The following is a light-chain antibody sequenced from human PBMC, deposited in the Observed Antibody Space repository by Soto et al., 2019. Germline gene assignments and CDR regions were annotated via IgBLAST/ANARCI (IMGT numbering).Light chain of an antibody. CDR3: SSYTSSSTLAV. CDR2: EVS. CDR1: SSDVGGYNY. Sequence: QSALTQPASVSGSPGQSITISCTGTSSDVGGYNYVSWYQQHPGKAPKLMIYEVSNRPSGVSNRFSGSKSGNTASLTISGLQAEDEADYYCSSYTSSSTLAVFGGGTQLTVL. V-gene: IGLV2-14*01. J-gene: IGLJ7*01.